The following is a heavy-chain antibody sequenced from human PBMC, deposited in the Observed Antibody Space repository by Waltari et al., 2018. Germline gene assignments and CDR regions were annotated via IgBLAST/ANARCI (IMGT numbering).Heavy chain of an antibody. V-gene: IGHV4-39*02. CDR3: TTEYSSSSAY. CDR2: NYYNGNP. Sequence: QLQLQESGPGLVKPSETLSLTCTVSGDSISNDNYHGAWVRQPPGKGLEWIGSNYYNGNPYYIPSLKSRVTIAVHTSKNQFSLRLSSLTAADTAVYYCTTEYSSSSAYWGQGTLVTVSS. CDR1: GDSISNDNYH. J-gene: IGHJ4*02. D-gene: IGHD6-6*01.